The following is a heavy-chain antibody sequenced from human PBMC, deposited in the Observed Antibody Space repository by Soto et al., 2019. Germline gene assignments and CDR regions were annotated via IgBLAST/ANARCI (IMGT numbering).Heavy chain of an antibody. V-gene: IGHV4-59*08. Sequence: SETLSLTCTVSGGSISRYYWNWIRQPPGKGLEWIGYIYYSGSTNYNPSLKSRVTISVDTSKNQFSLKLSSVTAADTAVYYCARRSGRTFDYWGQGTLVTVSS. D-gene: IGHD2-15*01. CDR1: GGSISRYY. CDR2: IYYSGST. CDR3: ARRSGRTFDY. J-gene: IGHJ4*02.